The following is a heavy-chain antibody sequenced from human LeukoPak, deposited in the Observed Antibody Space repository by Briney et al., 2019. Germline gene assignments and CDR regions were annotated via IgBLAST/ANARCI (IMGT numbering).Heavy chain of an antibody. CDR3: AKDASDGDYAH. V-gene: IGHV3-23*01. CDR2: ISGSGTNP. Sequence: PGGSLRLSCAASGFTFSSYAMSWVRQAPGKGLEWVSGISGSGTNPFYADSVRGRFTISRDNSKNTLYLQMDSLRAEDTAVYFCAKDASDGDYAHWGQGTLVTVSS. J-gene: IGHJ4*02. D-gene: IGHD4-17*01. CDR1: GFTFSSYA.